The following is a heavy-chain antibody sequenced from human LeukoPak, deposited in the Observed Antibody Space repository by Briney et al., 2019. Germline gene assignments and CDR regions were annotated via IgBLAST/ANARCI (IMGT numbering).Heavy chain of an antibody. V-gene: IGHV4-39*01. CDR1: GGSISSSSYY. J-gene: IGHJ4*02. Sequence: SETLSLTCTVSGGSISSSSYYWGWIRQPPGKGLEWIGSIYYSGSTYYNPSLKSRVTISVDTSKNQFSLKLSSATAADTAVYYCASLWFGELLEGFDYWGQGTLVTVSS. D-gene: IGHD3-10*01. CDR2: IYYSGST. CDR3: ASLWFGELLEGFDY.